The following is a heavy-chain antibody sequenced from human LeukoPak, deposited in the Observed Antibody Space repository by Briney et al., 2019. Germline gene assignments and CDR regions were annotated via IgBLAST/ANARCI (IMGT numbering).Heavy chain of an antibody. CDR1: GYTFTSYG. J-gene: IGHJ4*02. CDR3: ARQSAITMVRGVYEY. V-gene: IGHV1-18*01. CDR2: INPNSGDT. D-gene: IGHD3-10*01. Sequence: ASVKVSCKASGYTFTSYGISWVRQAPGQGLEWMGWINPNSGDTNYAQKLQGRVTMTTDTSTSTAYMELRSLRSDDTALYYCARQSAITMVRGVYEYWGQGTLVTVSS.